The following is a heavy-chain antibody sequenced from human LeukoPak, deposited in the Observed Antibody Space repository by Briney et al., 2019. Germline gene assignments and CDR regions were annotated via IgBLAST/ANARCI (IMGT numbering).Heavy chain of an antibody. CDR2: VHLDGRT. CDR3: AREGGFYRPLDY. V-gene: IGHV4-4*02. Sequence: PSETLSLTCGVSDGSVSSTNWWTWIRQPPGKGLEWIGEVHLDGRTNFNPSLKSPLTMSVYLTENHVSLTLTAVTAADTAVYDCAREGGFYRPLDYSGQGTLVTVSS. J-gene: IGHJ4*02. CDR1: DGSVSSTNW. D-gene: IGHD6-25*01.